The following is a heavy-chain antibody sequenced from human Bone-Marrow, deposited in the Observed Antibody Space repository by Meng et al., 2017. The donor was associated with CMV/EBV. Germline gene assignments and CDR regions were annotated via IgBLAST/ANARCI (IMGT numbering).Heavy chain of an antibody. D-gene: IGHD2-2*01. V-gene: IGHV4-39*01. CDR2: IYYSGST. CDR3: ARLYCSCTSCYAVTLDY. CDR1: AGSISSSSYY. J-gene: IGHJ4*02. Sequence: SETLPLTCTVSAGSISSSSYYWGWIRQPPGKGLEWIGSIYYSGSTYYNPSLKSRVTISVDTSKNQFSLKLSSVTAADTAVYYCARLYCSCTSCYAVTLDYWGQGTLVTVSS.